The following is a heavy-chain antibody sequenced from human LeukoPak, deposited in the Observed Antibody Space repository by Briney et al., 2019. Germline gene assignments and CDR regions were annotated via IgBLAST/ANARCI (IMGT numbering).Heavy chain of an antibody. J-gene: IGHJ5*02. D-gene: IGHD3-16*01. CDR2: IYTSGST. V-gene: IGHV4-61*02. Sequence: SQTLSLTCTVSGGSISSGSYYWSWIRQPAGMGLEWIGRIYTSGSTNYNPSLKSRVTISVDTSKNQFSLRLSSVTAADTAVYYCARERAMGYNWFDPWGQGTLVTVSS. CDR1: GGSISSGSYY. CDR3: ARERAMGYNWFDP.